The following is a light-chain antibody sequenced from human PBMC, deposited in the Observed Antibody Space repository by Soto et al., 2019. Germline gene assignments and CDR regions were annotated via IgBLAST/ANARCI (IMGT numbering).Light chain of an antibody. Sequence: QSALTQPPSASGTPGQRVTMSGSGSTSNIGSKTVNWYRQLPGTAPKLLIYSNDQRPSGVPDRFSGSKSGTSASLAISGLQSEDEADYYCAAWDASLNGYVFGTGTKVTVL. CDR2: SND. CDR1: TSNIGSKT. V-gene: IGLV1-44*01. J-gene: IGLJ1*01. CDR3: AAWDASLNGYV.